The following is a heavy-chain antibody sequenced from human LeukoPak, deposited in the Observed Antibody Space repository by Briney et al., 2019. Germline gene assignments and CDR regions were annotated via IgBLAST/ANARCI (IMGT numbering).Heavy chain of an antibody. CDR1: GYTFTSYG. J-gene: IGHJ6*02. CDR3: ARDLQDKVWLGAVYYYYGMDV. V-gene: IGHV1-18*01. D-gene: IGHD5/OR15-5a*01. CDR2: ISAYNGNT. Sequence: GASVKVSCKASGYTFTSYGISWVRQAPGQGLEWMGWISAYNGNTNYAQKLLGRVTMTTDTSTSTAYMELRSLRSDDTAVYYCARDLQDKVWLGAVYYYYGMDVWGQGTTVTVSS.